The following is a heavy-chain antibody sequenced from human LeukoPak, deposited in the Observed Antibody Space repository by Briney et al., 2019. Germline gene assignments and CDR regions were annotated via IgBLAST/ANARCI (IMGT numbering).Heavy chain of an antibody. J-gene: IGHJ3*02. CDR2: ITPNNGGT. Sequence: GASVEVSCKASGYIFTGYYMHWVRQAPGQGLEWMGWITPNNGGTNYAHNLQGRVTITRDTSMSTAYMELARLRADDTAAYYCARLINGGQAFDIWGQGTVVTVSS. D-gene: IGHD3-16*01. V-gene: IGHV1-2*02. CDR3: ARLINGGQAFDI. CDR1: GYIFTGYY.